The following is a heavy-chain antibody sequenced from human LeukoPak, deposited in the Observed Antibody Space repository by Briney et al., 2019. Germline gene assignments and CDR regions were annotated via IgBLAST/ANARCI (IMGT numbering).Heavy chain of an antibody. J-gene: IGHJ4*02. Sequence: PSETLSLTCTVSGGSISSYYWSWIRQPPGKGLEWIGYIYYSGSTNYNPSLKSRVTISVDTSKNQFSLKLSSVTAADTAVYYCARHVLLWFGESRGADYWGQGTLVTVSS. CDR1: GGSISSYY. D-gene: IGHD3-10*01. CDR3: ARHVLLWFGESRGADY. CDR2: IYYSGST. V-gene: IGHV4-59*08.